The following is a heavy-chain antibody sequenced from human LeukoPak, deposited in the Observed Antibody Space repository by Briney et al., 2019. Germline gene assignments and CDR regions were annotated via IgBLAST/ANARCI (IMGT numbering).Heavy chain of an antibody. CDR1: GLNFSSYW. Sequence: GGSLRLSCAASGLNFSSYWMTWVRQAPRKGLAWVANIKQDGSAKYSVDSLRGRFSISRDNVKNSLFLQMNSLSAEDTAVYYCARCPYDSSGYYSVPSHLDYWGQGTLVTVSS. CDR3: ARCPYDSSGYYSVPSHLDY. J-gene: IGHJ4*02. D-gene: IGHD3-22*01. CDR2: IKQDGSAK. V-gene: IGHV3-7*01.